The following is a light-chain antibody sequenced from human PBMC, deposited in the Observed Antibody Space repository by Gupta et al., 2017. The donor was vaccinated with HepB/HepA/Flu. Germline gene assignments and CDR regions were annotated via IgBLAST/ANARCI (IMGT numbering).Light chain of an antibody. CDR1: SSDVGGYNS. Sequence: QSGLTQPASLNGSPVQSITFSRTGASSDVGGYNSVSWYQQYPGRAPKLLIYDASNRPSGVSNRFSGSKTGNSASLTISGLQAEDEAVYYCTSFRRCSTLVIFGGGTERTVL. CDR2: DAS. CDR3: TSFRRCSTLVI. J-gene: IGLJ2*01. V-gene: IGLV2-14*03.